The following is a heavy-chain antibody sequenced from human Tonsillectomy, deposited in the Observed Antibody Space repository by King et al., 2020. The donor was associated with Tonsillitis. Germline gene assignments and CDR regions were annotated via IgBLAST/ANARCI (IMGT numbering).Heavy chain of an antibody. CDR3: ARSLRGWLFGVVRGGPTGY. CDR2: MNPNSGNT. D-gene: IGHD3-3*01. CDR1: GYTFTSYD. Sequence: LQLVQSGAEVKKPGASVKVSCKASGYTFTSYDINWVRQATGQGLEWMGWMNPNSGNTGYAQKFQGRVTMTRNTSISTAYMELSSLRSEDTAVYYCARSLRGWLFGVVRGGPTGYWGQGTLVTVSS. J-gene: IGHJ4*02. V-gene: IGHV1-8*01.